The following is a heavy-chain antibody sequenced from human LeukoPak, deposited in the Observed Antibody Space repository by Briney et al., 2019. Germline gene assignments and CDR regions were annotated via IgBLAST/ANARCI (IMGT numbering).Heavy chain of an antibody. D-gene: IGHD3-9*01. CDR2: ITGSGGNT. Sequence: GASLRLSCAASGFTFSNYAMSWVRQAPGKGLEWVSAITGSGGNTYYADSVKGRFTISRDNSKNTVFLQINSLRAEDTAVYYCAKWGDYDVLTGYYVSDYWGQGTLVTVSS. CDR1: GFTFSNYA. V-gene: IGHV3-23*01. J-gene: IGHJ4*02. CDR3: AKWGDYDVLTGYYVSDY.